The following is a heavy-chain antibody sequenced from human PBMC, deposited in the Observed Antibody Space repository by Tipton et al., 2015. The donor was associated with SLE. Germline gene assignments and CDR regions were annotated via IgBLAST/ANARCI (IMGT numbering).Heavy chain of an antibody. D-gene: IGHD2-2*01. CDR2: ISYDGSNK. CDR3: ARGSSSLSASDI. V-gene: IGHV3-30-3*01. Sequence: SLRLSCAASGFTFSDYWMHWVRQAPGKGLEWVAVISYDGSNKYYADSVKGRFTISRDNSKNTLYLQMNSLRPEDTAVYYCARGSSSLSASDIWGQGTMVTVSS. CDR1: GFTFSDYW. J-gene: IGHJ3*02.